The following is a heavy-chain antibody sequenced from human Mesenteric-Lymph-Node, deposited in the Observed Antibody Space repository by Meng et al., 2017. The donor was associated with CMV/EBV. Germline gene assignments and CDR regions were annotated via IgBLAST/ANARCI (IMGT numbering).Heavy chain of an antibody. J-gene: IGHJ4*02. CDR2: ISYDGSNK. Sequence: GESLKISCAASGFTVSSNYMSWVRQAPGKGLEWMAVISYDGSNKYYADSVKGRFTISRDNSKNTLYLQMNSLRTEDTAVYYCAGSYDSSGYFFYFDYWGQGTLVTVSS. CDR1: GFTVSSNY. V-gene: IGHV3-30-3*01. CDR3: AGSYDSSGYFFYFDY. D-gene: IGHD3-22*01.